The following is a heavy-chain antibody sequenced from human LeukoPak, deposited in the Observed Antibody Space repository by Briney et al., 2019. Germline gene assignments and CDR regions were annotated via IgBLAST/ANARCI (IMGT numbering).Heavy chain of an antibody. CDR3: ARGGIKGVLVPAAIYV. D-gene: IGHD2-2*01. V-gene: IGHV1-2*02. CDR1: GYTFTGYY. J-gene: IGHJ4*02. Sequence: ASVKVSCKASGYTFTGYYMHWVRQAPGQGLEWMGWINPNSGGTNYAQKFQGRVTMTRDTSISTAYMELSRLRSDDTAVYYCARGGIKGVLVPAAIYVWGQGTLVTVSS. CDR2: INPNSGGT.